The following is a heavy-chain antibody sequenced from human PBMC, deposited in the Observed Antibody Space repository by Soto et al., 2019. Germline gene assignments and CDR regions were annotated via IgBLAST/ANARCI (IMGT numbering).Heavy chain of an antibody. Sequence: PGGSLRLSCAASVFTFSSYGMHWVRQAPGKGLEWVAVVSYDGSNKYYADSVKGRFTISRDNSKNTLYLQMNSLRAEDTAVYYCAKEGFHLDYYYYYGMDVWGQGTTVTVSS. J-gene: IGHJ6*02. CDR2: VSYDGSNK. CDR3: AKEGFHLDYYYYYGMDV. V-gene: IGHV3-30*18. CDR1: VFTFSSYG.